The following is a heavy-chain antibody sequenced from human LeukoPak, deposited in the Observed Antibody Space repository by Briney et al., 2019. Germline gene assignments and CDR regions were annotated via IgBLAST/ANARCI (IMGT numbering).Heavy chain of an antibody. Sequence: GGSLRLSCAASGFTFSSYAMHWVRQAPGKGLEWVAVISYDGSNKYYADSVKGRFTISRDNSKNTLYLQMNSLRAEDTAVYYCARDHRKSSGYFRRFDYWGQGTLVTVSS. CDR2: ISYDGSNK. CDR3: ARDHRKSSGYFRRFDY. J-gene: IGHJ4*02. CDR1: GFTFSSYA. D-gene: IGHD3-22*01. V-gene: IGHV3-30-3*01.